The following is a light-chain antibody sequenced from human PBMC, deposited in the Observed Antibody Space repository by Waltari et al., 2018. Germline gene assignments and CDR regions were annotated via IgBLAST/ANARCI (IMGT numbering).Light chain of an antibody. CDR3: QQSRQWPRRT. Sequence: EIVMTQSPVTMSVSPGEGVTLSCTASESVGTDVAWYRPKPGPPPRLLIYYANARATGVPARISGSGSGTDFTLTISSLEPEDFAFYYCQQSRQWPRRTFGQGTKLEI. J-gene: IGKJ2*01. V-gene: IGKV3D-15*01. CDR2: YAN. CDR1: ESVGTD.